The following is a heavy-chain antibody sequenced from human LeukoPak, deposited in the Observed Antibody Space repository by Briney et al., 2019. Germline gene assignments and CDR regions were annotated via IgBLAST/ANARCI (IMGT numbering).Heavy chain of an antibody. V-gene: IGHV4-4*09. D-gene: IGHD6-13*01. CDR1: GGFISSYY. Sequence: PSETLSLTCTVSGGFISSYYWSWIRQPPGKGLEWIGYIYTSESTNYNPSLKSRVTISVDTSKNQFSLKLSSVTAADTAVYYCARSLSSSWPHPFYWGQGTLVTVSS. CDR2: IYTSEST. J-gene: IGHJ4*02. CDR3: ARSLSSSWPHPFY.